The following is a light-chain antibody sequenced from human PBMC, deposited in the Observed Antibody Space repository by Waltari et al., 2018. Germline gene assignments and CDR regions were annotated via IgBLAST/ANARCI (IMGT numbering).Light chain of an antibody. J-gene: IGKJ1*01. CDR2: WAS. CDR1: QSVLYTSNNKNY. Sequence: DIVMTQSPDSLAVSLGERATINCKSSQSVLYTSNNKNYLAWYQQKPGQSPKLLISWASTRESGVPDRFSGSGSGTDFTLTISSLQAEDVAVYHCQQYYNTPPTFGQGTKVEIK. V-gene: IGKV4-1*01. CDR3: QQYYNTPPT.